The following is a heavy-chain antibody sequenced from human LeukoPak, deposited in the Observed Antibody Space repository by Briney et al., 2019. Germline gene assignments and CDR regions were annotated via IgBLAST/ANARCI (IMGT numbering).Heavy chain of an antibody. Sequence: GGSLRLSCAASGFTFSSYGMHWVRQAPGKGLEWVAFIRYDGSNKYYADSVKGRFTISRDNSKNTLYLQMNSLRAEDTAVYYCAKDFRAARPVNYFDYWGQGTLVTVSS. D-gene: IGHD6-6*01. CDR1: GFTFSSYG. V-gene: IGHV3-30*02. CDR2: IRYDGSNK. J-gene: IGHJ4*02. CDR3: AKDFRAARPVNYFDY.